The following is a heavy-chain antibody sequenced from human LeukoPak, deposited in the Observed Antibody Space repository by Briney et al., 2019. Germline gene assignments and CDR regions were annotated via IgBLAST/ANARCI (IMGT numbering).Heavy chain of an antibody. CDR1: GYTFTSYY. CDR3: ARGGGMGPYYYYGMDV. CDR2: INPSSGST. V-gene: IGHV1-46*01. Sequence: ASVKVSCKASGYTFTSYYMHWVRQAPGQGLEWMGIINPSSGSTSYAQKFQGRVTITADESTSTAYMELSSLRSEDTAVYYCARGGGMGPYYYYGMDVWGQGTTVTVSS. D-gene: IGHD3-3*01. J-gene: IGHJ6*02.